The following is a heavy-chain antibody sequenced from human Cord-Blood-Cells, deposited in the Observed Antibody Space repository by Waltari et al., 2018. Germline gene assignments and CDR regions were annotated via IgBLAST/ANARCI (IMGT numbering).Heavy chain of an antibody. CDR2: MNPNSGNT. V-gene: IGHV1-8*03. J-gene: IGHJ4*02. D-gene: IGHD3-9*01. Sequence: QVQLVQSGAEVKKPWASVKVSCKASGYTFTSYDINWVRQATGQGLEWMGWMNPNSGNTGYAQKFQGRVTITRNTSISTAYMELSSLRSEDTAVYYCARSPYDILTGYYRFFDYWGQGTLVTVSS. CDR1: GYTFTSYD. CDR3: ARSPYDILTGYYRFFDY.